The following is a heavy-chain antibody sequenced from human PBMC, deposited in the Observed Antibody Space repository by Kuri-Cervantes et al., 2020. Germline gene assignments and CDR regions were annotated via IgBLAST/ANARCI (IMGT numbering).Heavy chain of an antibody. V-gene: IGHV4-34*01. D-gene: IGHD3-22*01. J-gene: IGHJ6*03. CDR3: ARDRGPYYYDSTGYYSYYYMDV. CDR2: INHSGST. Sequence: SETLSLTCAVYGGSFSGYYWNWIRQPPGKGLEWIGEINHSGSTNYNPSLKSRVTISVDTSKNQFSLKLSSVTAADTAVYYCARDRGPYYYDSTGYYSYYYMDVWGKGTTVTVSS. CDR1: GGSFSGYY.